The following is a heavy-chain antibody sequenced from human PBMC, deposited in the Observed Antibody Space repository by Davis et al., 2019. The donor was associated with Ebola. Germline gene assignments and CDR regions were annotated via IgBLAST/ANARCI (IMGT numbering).Heavy chain of an antibody. CDR1: GGSISSYY. V-gene: IGHV4-59*01. D-gene: IGHD2-15*01. CDR3: ARFEGCSGGRCPWYFDY. CDR2: IYYSGST. J-gene: IGHJ4*02. Sequence: SETLSLTCTVSGGSISSYYWSWIRQPPGKGLEWIGYIYYSGSTNYNPSLKSRATISVDTSKNQFSLKLNSVTAADTAVYYCARFEGCSGGRCPWYFDYWGQGTLVTVSS.